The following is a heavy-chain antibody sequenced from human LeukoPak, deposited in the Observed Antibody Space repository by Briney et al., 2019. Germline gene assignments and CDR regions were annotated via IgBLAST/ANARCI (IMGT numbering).Heavy chain of an antibody. CDR3: AREGYDSSYYYYLDY. D-gene: IGHD3-22*01. J-gene: IGHJ4*02. CDR2: IYYSGST. Sequence: PSETLSLTCTVSGGSISSGDSYCSWLRQPPGKGLEWIGNIYYSGSTYYNPSLKSRVTISVDTSKSQFSLKLSSVTAADTAVYYCAREGYDSSYYYYLDYWGQGTLVTVSS. CDR1: GGSISSGDSY. V-gene: IGHV4-31*03.